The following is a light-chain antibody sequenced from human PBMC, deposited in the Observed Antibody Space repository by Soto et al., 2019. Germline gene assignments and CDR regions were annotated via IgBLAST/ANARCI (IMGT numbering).Light chain of an antibody. J-gene: IGLJ3*02. Sequence: QSVLTQPRSVSGSPGQSVTISCTGTSSDVGGYNYVSWYQQHPGKPPKLMIYDVSKRPSGVPDRFSGSKSGNTASLTISGLQAEDEADYYCCSYAGSSLVFGGGTKLTVL. CDR1: SSDVGGYNY. CDR2: DVS. V-gene: IGLV2-11*01. CDR3: CSYAGSSLV.